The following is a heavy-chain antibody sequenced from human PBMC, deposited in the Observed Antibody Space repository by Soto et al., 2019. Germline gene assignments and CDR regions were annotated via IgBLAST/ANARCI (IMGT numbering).Heavy chain of an antibody. Sequence: QITLKESGPTLVKPTQTLTLTCTFSGFSLRTSEVGVGWIRQSPGKALEWLALIYWDDDKRYRPSLKNRLTIXXDXSXXLGGLIMANMDPVDTGTYYCTHISYYGSGRGGLDVWGQGTTVTVSS. V-gene: IGHV2-5*02. CDR3: THISYYGSGRGGLDV. CDR2: IYWDDDK. CDR1: GFSLRTSEVG. J-gene: IGHJ6*02. D-gene: IGHD3-10*01.